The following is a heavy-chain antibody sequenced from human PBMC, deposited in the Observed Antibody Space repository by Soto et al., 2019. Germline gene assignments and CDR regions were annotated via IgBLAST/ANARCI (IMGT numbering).Heavy chain of an antibody. Sequence: GGSLRLSCAASGFTFSSYWMHWVRQAPGKGLVWVSRINSDGSSTSYADSVKGRFTISRDNAKNTLYLQMNSLRAEDTAVYYCARGRVTMMVGVDVWGQGTTVTVSS. CDR2: INSDGSST. J-gene: IGHJ6*02. CDR3: ARGRVTMMVGVDV. CDR1: GFTFSSYW. D-gene: IGHD3-22*01. V-gene: IGHV3-74*01.